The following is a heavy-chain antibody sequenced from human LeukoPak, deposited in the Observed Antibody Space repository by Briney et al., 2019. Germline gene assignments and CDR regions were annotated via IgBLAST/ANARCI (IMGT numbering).Heavy chain of an antibody. V-gene: IGHV1-18*01. CDR2: ISGYYGNT. D-gene: IGHD3-22*01. Sequence: ASVDVSCKAFGYTFTSYGFSWVRQAPGKGLEWMGWISGYYGNTNYAQKFQGRVTMTTDTSTSTAYLELRSLTSDDTAVYYCARVPPVLIGDPFDIWGQGTMICVSA. CDR3: ARVPPVLIGDPFDI. CDR1: GYTFTSYG. J-gene: IGHJ3*02.